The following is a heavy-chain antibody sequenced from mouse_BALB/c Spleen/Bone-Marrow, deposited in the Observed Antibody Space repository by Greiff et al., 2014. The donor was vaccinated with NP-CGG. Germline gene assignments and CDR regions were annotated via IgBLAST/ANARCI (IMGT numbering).Heavy chain of an antibody. V-gene: IGHV14-4*02. D-gene: IGHD2-1*01. CDR1: GFNIKDYY. J-gene: IGHJ4*01. Sequence: EVQLQQSGAELVGSGASVKLSCTASGFNIKDYYMHWVKQRPEQGLEWIGWIDPENGDTEYAPKFQGKATMTADTSSNTAYLQLSSLTSEDTAVYYCNGNYYAMDYWGQGTSVTVSS. CDR2: IDPENGDT. CDR3: NGNYYAMDY.